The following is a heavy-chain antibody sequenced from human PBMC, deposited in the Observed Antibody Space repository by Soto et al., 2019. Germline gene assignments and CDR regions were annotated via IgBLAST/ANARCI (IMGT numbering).Heavy chain of an antibody. J-gene: IGHJ4*02. CDR2: ISGSSRNT. V-gene: IGHV3-21*01. CDR1: GFTFSSYA. Sequence: GGSLRLSCAASGFTFSSYAMNWVRQAPGKGLEWVSSISGSSRNTYYADSVKGRFTISRDNAKNSLYLQMNSLRAEDTAVYYCARDPALDYWGQGTLVTVSS. CDR3: ARDPALDY.